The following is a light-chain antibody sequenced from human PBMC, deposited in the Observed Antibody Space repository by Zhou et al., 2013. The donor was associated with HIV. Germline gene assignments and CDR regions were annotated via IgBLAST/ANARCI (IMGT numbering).Light chain of an antibody. CDR1: QSVSSN. CDR2: DAS. CDR3: QQRSNWPTT. J-gene: IGKJ1*01. V-gene: IGKV3-11*01. Sequence: EVVLTQSPATLSVSPGERATLSCRASQSVSSNLAWYQQKPGQAPRLLIYDASNRATGIPARFSGSGSGTDFTLTISSLEPEDFAVYYCQQRSNWPTTFGQGTKVEIK.